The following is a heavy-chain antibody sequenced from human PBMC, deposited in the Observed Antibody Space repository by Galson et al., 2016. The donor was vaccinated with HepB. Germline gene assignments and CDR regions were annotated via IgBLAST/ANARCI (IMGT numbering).Heavy chain of an antibody. CDR3: ARQTVRYYYGMDV. J-gene: IGHJ6*02. D-gene: IGHD4-17*01. CDR2: IDPSDSDT. V-gene: IGHV5-10-1*01. Sequence: QSGAEVKKPGESLRISCKGSGYSFSNHYINWVRQMPGKGLEWMGRIDPSDSDTDSSPSFQGHVIISVDKSIGTAHLQWSSLKVSDTAIYYCARQTVRYYYGMDVWGQGTTVSVSS. CDR1: GYSFSNHY.